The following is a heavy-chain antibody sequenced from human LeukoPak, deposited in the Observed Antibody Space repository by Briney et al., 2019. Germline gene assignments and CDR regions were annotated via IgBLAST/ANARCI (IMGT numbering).Heavy chain of an antibody. CDR2: INPNTGGT. CDR1: GYTFTGYY. V-gene: IGHV1-2*02. CDR3: ARGYDFWSAPDAFDI. J-gene: IGHJ3*02. D-gene: IGHD3-3*01. Sequence: ASEKVSCKSSGYTFTGYYLHWVRQAPGQGLEWMGWINPNTGGTPYAEKVQGRVTMTRDTSISTAYMELNRLRSDDTAMYFCARGYDFWSAPDAFDIWGQGTMVTVSS.